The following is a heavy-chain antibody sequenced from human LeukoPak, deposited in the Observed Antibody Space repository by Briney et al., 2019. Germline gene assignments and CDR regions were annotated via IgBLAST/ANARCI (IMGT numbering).Heavy chain of an antibody. D-gene: IGHD2-2*01. CDR2: INHSGGT. Sequence: SETLFLTCAVYGGSFSGYYWSWIRQPPGKGLEWIGEINHSGGTNYNPSLKSRVTISVDTSKNQFSLKLSSVTAADTAVYYCARHGYCSSTSCYAGWFDPWGQGTLVTVSS. CDR1: GGSFSGYY. J-gene: IGHJ5*02. V-gene: IGHV4-34*01. CDR3: ARHGYCSSTSCYAGWFDP.